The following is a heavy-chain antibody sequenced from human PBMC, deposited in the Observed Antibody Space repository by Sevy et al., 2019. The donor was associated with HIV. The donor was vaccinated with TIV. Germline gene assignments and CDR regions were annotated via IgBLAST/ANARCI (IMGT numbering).Heavy chain of an antibody. CDR3: ARGDPARASYYFDY. V-gene: IGHV1-69*06. D-gene: IGHD2-2*01. CDR1: GGTFSSYD. CDR2: IIPIFGTA. Sequence: ASVKVSCKASGGTFSSYDISWVRQAPGEGLEWMGGIIPIFGTANYAQKFHGRVTITADKSTSTAYMELSSLRSEDTAVYYCARGDPARASYYFDYWGQGTLVTVSS. J-gene: IGHJ4*02.